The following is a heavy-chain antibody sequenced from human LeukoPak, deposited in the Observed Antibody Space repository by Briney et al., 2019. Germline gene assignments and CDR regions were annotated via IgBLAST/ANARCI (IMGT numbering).Heavy chain of an antibody. Sequence: GGSLRLSCAASGFTLSSYAMSWVRQAPGKGLEWVSAISGSGGSTYYADSVKGRFTISRDNSKNTLYLQMNSLRAEDTAVYYCAKGRGYCSSTSCYTTKGYYYYYYGMDVWGQGTTVTVSS. CDR1: GFTLSSYA. CDR3: AKGRGYCSSTSCYTTKGYYYYYYGMDV. V-gene: IGHV3-23*01. J-gene: IGHJ6*02. D-gene: IGHD2-2*02. CDR2: ISGSGGST.